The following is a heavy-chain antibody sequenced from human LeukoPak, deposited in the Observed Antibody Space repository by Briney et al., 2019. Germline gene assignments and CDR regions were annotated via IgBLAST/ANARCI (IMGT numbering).Heavy chain of an antibody. CDR2: INHSGST. J-gene: IGHJ4*02. D-gene: IGHD2-8*01. CDR3: ARRVMTGRFDY. Sequence: SETLSLTCAVYGGSFSGYYWSWIRQPPGKGLEWIGEINHSGSTNYNPSLKSRVTILVDTSKNQFSLKLSSVTAADTAVYYCARRVMTGRFDYWGQGTLVTVSS. V-gene: IGHV4-34*01. CDR1: GGSFSGYY.